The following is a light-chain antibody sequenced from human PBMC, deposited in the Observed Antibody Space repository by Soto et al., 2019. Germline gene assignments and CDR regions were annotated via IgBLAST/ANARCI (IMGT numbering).Light chain of an antibody. J-gene: IGLJ2*01. CDR2: EGS. Sequence: QSVLTQPASVSGSPGQSLTISCTGTSSDVGSYKLVSWYQQHPGRAPKLMIYEGSKRPSGVSNRFSGSKSGNTASLTISGLQAEDEADYYCSSYAGSSTFVIFGGGTKVTVL. V-gene: IGLV2-23*03. CDR1: SSDVGSYKL. CDR3: SSYAGSSTFVI.